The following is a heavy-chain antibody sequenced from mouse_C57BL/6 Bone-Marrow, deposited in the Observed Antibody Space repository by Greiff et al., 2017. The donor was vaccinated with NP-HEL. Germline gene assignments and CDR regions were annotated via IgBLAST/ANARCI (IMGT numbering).Heavy chain of an antibody. CDR1: GYTFTSYN. J-gene: IGHJ1*03. CDR3: ARNWWYFDV. D-gene: IGHD4-1*01. CDR2: IYPGNGDT. Sequence: QVQLQQSGAELVRPGASVKMSCKASGYTFTSYNMDWVKQTPRQGLEWIGAIYPGNGDTSYNQKFKGKATLTVDKSSSTAYMQLSSLTSEDSAVYFCARNWWYFDVWGTGTTVTVSS. V-gene: IGHV1-12*01.